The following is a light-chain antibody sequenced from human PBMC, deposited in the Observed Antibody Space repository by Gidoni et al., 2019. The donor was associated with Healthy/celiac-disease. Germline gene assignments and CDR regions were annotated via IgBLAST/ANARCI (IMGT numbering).Light chain of an antibody. CDR2: GSS. V-gene: IGKV3-20*01. J-gene: IGKJ4*01. CDR1: QSVSSSY. CDR3: QRYGSSPLT. Sequence: IVLTQSPGTLSLSPGERATLSCRASQSVSSSYVAWYQQKPGQAPSLLNDGSSSSATGTPDRFSGSASATDFTLTISRLADEDAVVYYCQRYGSSPLTFGGGTKVEIK.